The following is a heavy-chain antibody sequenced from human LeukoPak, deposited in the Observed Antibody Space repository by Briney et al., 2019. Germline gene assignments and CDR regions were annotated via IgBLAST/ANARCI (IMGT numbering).Heavy chain of an antibody. J-gene: IGHJ5*02. CDR3: ARMDGSSWFGVGIFDP. Sequence: VASVKVSCKASGYTFTSYGISWVRQAPGQGLEWMGWISAYNGNTNYAQKLQGRVTITADKSTSTAYMELSSLRSEGTAVYYCARMDGSSWFGVGIFDPWGQGTLVTVSS. D-gene: IGHD6-13*01. V-gene: IGHV1-18*01. CDR1: GYTFTSYG. CDR2: ISAYNGNT.